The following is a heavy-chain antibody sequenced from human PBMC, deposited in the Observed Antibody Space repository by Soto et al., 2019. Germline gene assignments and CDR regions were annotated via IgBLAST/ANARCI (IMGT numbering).Heavy chain of an antibody. CDR1: GGSFSGYY. V-gene: IGHV4-34*01. CDR3: ARVHRITIFGVVMAPYGMDV. Sequence: SETLCLTCAVYGGSFSGYYWSWIRQPPGKGLEWIGEINHSGSTNYNPSLKSRVTISVDTSKNQFSLKLGSVTAADTAVYYCARVHRITIFGVVMAPYGMDVWGQGTTVTVSS. D-gene: IGHD3-3*01. J-gene: IGHJ6*02. CDR2: INHSGST.